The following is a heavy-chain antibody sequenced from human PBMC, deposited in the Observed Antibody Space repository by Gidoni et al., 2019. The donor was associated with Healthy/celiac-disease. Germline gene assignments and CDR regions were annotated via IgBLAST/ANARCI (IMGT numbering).Heavy chain of an antibody. CDR3: ARHPRTGPNDYIWGSYGWVHVGFDY. D-gene: IGHD3-16*01. J-gene: IGHJ4*02. V-gene: IGHV4-39*01. CDR2: LYYSWST. CDR1: GGSISRRRYY. Sequence: QLQLQESGPGLVKPSETLSLTCTVSGGSISRRRYYWGWIRQPPGKGLEGIGRLYYSWSTFSNPSIKSRVPISVDTSKNQFSLKLSSVTAADTAVYYCARHPRTGPNDYIWGSYGWVHVGFDYWGQGTLVTVSS.